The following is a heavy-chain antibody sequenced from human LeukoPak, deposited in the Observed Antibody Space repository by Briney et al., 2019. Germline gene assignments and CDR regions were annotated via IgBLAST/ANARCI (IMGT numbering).Heavy chain of an antibody. CDR2: IIPIFGTA. V-gene: IGHV1-69*06. J-gene: IGHJ4*02. D-gene: IGHD3-22*01. CDR3: ARGTGYYDSSGLVPFDY. CDR1: GGTFSSYA. Sequence: SVKVSCKASGGTFSSYAISWVRQAPGQGLEWMGRIIPIFGTANYAQRFQGRVTITADKSTSTAYMELSSLRSEDTAVYYCARGTGYYDSSGLVPFDYWGQGTLVTVSS.